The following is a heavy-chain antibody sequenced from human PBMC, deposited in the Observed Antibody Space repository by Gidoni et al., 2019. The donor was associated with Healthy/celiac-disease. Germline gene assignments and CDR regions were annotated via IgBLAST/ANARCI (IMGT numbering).Heavy chain of an antibody. V-gene: IGHV3-21*01. CDR2: ISSSSSYI. CDR3: ARDGLVGATTYYYYGMDV. CDR1: GFTFSSYS. D-gene: IGHD1-26*01. Sequence: EVQLVESGGGLVKPGGSLRLSCAASGFTFSSYSMNWARQAPGKGLEWVPSISSSSSYIYYADSVKGRFTISRDNAKNSLYLQMDSLRAEDTAVYYCARDGLVGATTYYYYGMDVWGQGTTVTVSS. J-gene: IGHJ6*02.